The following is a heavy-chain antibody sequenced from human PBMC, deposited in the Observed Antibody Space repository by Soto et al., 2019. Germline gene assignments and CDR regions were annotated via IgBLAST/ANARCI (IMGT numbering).Heavy chain of an antibody. D-gene: IGHD3-10*01. Sequence: SETLSLTCTVSGVSISSGGYYWSWIRQHPGKGLEWIGYIYYSGSTYYNPSLKSRVTISVDTSKNQFSLKLSSVTAADTAVYYCARDGLWFGDSDAFDIWGQGTMVTVSS. CDR2: IYYSGST. CDR1: GVSISSGGYY. CDR3: ARDGLWFGDSDAFDI. V-gene: IGHV4-31*03. J-gene: IGHJ3*02.